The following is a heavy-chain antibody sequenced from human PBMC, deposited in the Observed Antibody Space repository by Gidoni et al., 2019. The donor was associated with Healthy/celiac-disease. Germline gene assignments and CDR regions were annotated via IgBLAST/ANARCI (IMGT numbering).Heavy chain of an antibody. CDR2: ISGSGGST. J-gene: IGHJ4*02. CDR3: AKKPGNYLVYYFDY. CDR1: GFTFSSYA. D-gene: IGHD4-4*01. Sequence: VQLLESGGGLVQPGVSLRLSCAASGFTFSSYAMSWVRQAPGEGLEWVSAISGSGGSTYYADSVKGRFTISRDNSKNTLYLQMNSLRAEDTAVYYCAKKPGNYLVYYFDYWGQGTLVTVSS. V-gene: IGHV3-23*01.